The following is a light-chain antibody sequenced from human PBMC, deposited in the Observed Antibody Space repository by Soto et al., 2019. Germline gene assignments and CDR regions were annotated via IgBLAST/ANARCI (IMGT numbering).Light chain of an antibody. V-gene: IGKV2-28*01. CDR2: LGS. CDR3: MGALQSPPT. J-gene: IGKJ1*01. Sequence: DIVMTQSPVSLPVTPGEPASISCRSSQSLLHSNGYNYLDWYLQKPGQSPQLLIYLGSNRASGVPGRFSASASGTDFTLTISRVEAEDVGVYYCMGALQSPPTFGQGTRVELK. CDR1: QSLLHSNGYNY.